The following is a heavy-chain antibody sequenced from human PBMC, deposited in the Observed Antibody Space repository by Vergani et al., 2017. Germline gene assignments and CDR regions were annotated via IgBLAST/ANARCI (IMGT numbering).Heavy chain of an antibody. CDR1: GGTFSSYA. Sequence: QVQLVQSGAEVKKPGSSVKVSCKASGGTFSSYAISWVRQAPGQGLEWMGGIIPIFGKANYAQKFQGRVTITADESTSTAYMELSSLRSEDTAVYYCARDLGPTYYYDSSGYYYSYYYYGMDVWGQGTTVTVSS. V-gene: IGHV1-69*12. CDR2: IIPIFGKA. D-gene: IGHD3-22*01. CDR3: ARDLGPTYYYDSSGYYYSYYYYGMDV. J-gene: IGHJ6*02.